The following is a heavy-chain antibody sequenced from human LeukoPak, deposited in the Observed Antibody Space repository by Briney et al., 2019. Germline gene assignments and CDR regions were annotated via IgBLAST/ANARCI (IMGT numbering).Heavy chain of an antibody. CDR1: GFSLSTSGVG. D-gene: IGHD3-10*01. V-gene: IGHV2-5*02. J-gene: IGHJ4*02. Sequence: SGPTLVNPTQTLTLTCTFSGFSLSTSGVGVGWIRQPPGKALERLALIYWDDDKRYSPSLKSRLTITKDTSKNQVVLTMTNMDPVDTATYYCAHWTYYYGSGSYYIHAGFDYWGQGTLVTVSS. CDR3: AHWTYYYGSGSYYIHAGFDY. CDR2: IYWDDDK.